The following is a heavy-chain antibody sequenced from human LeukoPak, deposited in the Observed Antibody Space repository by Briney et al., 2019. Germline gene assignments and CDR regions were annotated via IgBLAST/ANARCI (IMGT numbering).Heavy chain of an antibody. D-gene: IGHD3-22*01. Sequence: ASVKVSCKASGYTFTGYYMHWVRQARGKGREWMGWINPNSGGTNYAQKFQGRVTMTRDTSISTAYMELSRLRSDDTAVYYCARPYYYDRGVSFGAFDIWGQGTMVTVSS. J-gene: IGHJ3*02. CDR2: INPNSGGT. CDR1: GYTFTGYY. V-gene: IGHV1-2*02. CDR3: ARPYYYDRGVSFGAFDI.